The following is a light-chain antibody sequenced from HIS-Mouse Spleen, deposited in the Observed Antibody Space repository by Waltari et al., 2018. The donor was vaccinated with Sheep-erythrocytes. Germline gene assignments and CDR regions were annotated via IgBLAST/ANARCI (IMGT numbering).Light chain of an antibody. J-gene: IGLJ2*01. CDR1: KLGDKY. V-gene: IGLV3-1*01. CDR2: QVS. CDR3: QAWDSSTAV. Sequence: SYELTQPPSVSVSPGQTASITCSGDKLGDKYACWYQQKPGQSPVLVIYQVSKGPSGIPERFSGSNSGNTATLTISGTQAMDEADYYCQAWDSSTAVFGGGTKLTVL.